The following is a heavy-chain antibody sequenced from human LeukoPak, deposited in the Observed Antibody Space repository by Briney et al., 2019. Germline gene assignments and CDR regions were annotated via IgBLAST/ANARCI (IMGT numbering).Heavy chain of an antibody. CDR2: INPNSGGT. Sequence: ASVKVSCKASGYIFTDYYMHWVRQAPGQELGWMGRINPNSGGTNYAQKFQGRVTMTRDMSTSTVYMELSSLRSEDTAVYYCARERVWQDYYYYYMDVWGKGTTVTVSS. J-gene: IGHJ6*03. V-gene: IGHV1/OR15-1*04. CDR3: ARERVWQDYYYYYMDV. CDR1: GYIFTDYY.